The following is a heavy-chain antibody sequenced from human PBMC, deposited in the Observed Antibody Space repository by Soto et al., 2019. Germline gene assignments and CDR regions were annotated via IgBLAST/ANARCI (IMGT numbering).Heavy chain of an antibody. CDR1: GYTFTSYG. CDR3: ARDIVGADQHIYYYGMDV. V-gene: IGHV1-18*04. J-gene: IGHJ6*02. CDR2: ISAYNGNT. Sequence: ASVKVSCKAPGYTFTSYGISWVRQAPGQGLEWMGWISAYNGNTNYAQKLQGRVTMTTDTSTSTAYMELRSLRSDDTAVYYCARDIVGADQHIYYYGMDVWGQGTTVTVSS. D-gene: IGHD1-26*01.